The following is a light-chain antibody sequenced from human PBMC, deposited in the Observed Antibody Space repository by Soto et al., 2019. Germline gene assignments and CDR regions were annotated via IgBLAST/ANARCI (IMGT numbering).Light chain of an antibody. V-gene: IGLV1-40*01. Sequence: QSVLTQPPSVSGAPGQRVTISCTGSSSNIGAGYDVHWYQQLPGTAPKLLIYGNNNRPSGVPDRFSGSKSGTSASLAITGLQAEDEADYYCQSYDSSLSAVVFSGGTKVTVL. CDR3: QSYDSSLSAVV. CDR2: GNN. J-gene: IGLJ2*01. CDR1: SSNIGAGYD.